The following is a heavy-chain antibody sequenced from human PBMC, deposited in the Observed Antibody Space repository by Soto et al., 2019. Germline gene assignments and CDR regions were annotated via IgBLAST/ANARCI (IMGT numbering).Heavy chain of an antibody. V-gene: IGHV3-33*01. J-gene: IGHJ6*02. Sequence: GGSLRLSCAASGFTFSSYGMNWVRQAPGKGLEWVAVIWYDGSNKYYADSVKGRFTISRDNSKNTLYLQMNSLRAEDTAVYYCARDGSTGTTLNRFYYYYYGMDVWGQGTTVTVSS. CDR1: GFTFSSYG. D-gene: IGHD4-17*01. CDR3: ARDGSTGTTLNRFYYYYYGMDV. CDR2: IWYDGSNK.